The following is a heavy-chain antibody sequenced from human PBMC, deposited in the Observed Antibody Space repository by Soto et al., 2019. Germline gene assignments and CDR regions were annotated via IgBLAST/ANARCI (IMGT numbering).Heavy chain of an antibody. CDR2: ISYDGSNK. CDR1: GFTFSSYG. Sequence: GGSLRLSCAASGFTFSSYGMHWVRQAPGKGLEWVAVISYDGSNKYYADSVKGRFTISRDNSKNTLYLQMNSLRAEDTAVYYCAKARGPHYGYAFDYWGQGTLVTVSS. V-gene: IGHV3-30*18. J-gene: IGHJ4*02. D-gene: IGHD3-10*01. CDR3: AKARGPHYGYAFDY.